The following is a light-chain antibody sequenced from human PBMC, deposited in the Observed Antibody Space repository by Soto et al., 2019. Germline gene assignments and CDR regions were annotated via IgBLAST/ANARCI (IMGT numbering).Light chain of an antibody. V-gene: IGLV2-14*03. CDR3: SSYTSSRTYV. J-gene: IGLJ1*01. Sequence: QSALTQPDSVSGSPGQSITISCTGISTDIGRYNYVSWYQQHPGKAPKLMIYDVSNRPSGVSNRFPGSKSGNTASLTISGLQAEDEADYYCSSYTSSRTYVFGTGTKVTVL. CDR1: STDIGRYNY. CDR2: DVS.